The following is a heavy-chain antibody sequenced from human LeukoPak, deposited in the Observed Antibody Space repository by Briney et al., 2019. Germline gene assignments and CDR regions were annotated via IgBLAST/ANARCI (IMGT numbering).Heavy chain of an antibody. V-gene: IGHV3-7*03. CDR1: GFTFSSYW. CDR3: AKDMDWGSGDAFDI. J-gene: IGHJ3*02. Sequence: GGSLRLSCAASGFTFSSYWMSWVRQAPGKGLEWVANIKQDGSEKYYVDSVKGRFTISRDNAKNSLYLQMNSLRAEDTALYYCAKDMDWGSGDAFDIWGQGTMVTVSS. D-gene: IGHD3/OR15-3a*01. CDR2: IKQDGSEK.